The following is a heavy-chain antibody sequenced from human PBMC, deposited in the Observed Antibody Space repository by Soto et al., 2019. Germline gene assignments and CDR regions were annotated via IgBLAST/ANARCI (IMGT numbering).Heavy chain of an antibody. CDR3: AASAPPATNYYYAMDV. D-gene: IGHD5-12*01. V-gene: IGHV4-61*01. Sequence: SETLSLTCTVSGGSVSGGSFYWSWIRRPPGKGLEWIGYFYDSGSTNYNPSLRSRVTMSVDTSKNQFSLKLSSVTAADTAVYYXAASAPPATNYYYAMDVWGQGTTVTVSS. CDR1: GGSVSGGSFY. CDR2: FYDSGST. J-gene: IGHJ6*02.